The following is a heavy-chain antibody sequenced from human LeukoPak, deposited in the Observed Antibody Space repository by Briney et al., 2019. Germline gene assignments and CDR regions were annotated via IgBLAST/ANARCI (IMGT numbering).Heavy chain of an antibody. V-gene: IGHV3-13*01. Sequence: GGSLRLSCAASGFTFIDYDMHWVRQVIGKGMEWVSAIGIRGDTHYSGSVKGRFTISRENAESSLYLQMNSLRAEDTAVYYCARGGIQVSGIDEFDYWGQGTLVTVSS. J-gene: IGHJ4*02. CDR1: GFTFIDYD. CDR2: IGIRGDT. CDR3: ARGGIQVSGIDEFDY. D-gene: IGHD6-19*01.